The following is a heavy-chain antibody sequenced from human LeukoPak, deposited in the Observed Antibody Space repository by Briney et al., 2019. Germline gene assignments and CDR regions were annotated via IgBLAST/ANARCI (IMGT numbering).Heavy chain of an antibody. CDR3: ASRSYSGRPRAFDI. CDR1: GGSFSGYY. V-gene: IGHV4-34*01. J-gene: IGHJ3*02. CDR2: INHSGST. Sequence: SETLSLTCAVYGGSFSGYYWSWIRQPPVKGLEWIGEINHSGSTNYNPSLKSRVTISVDTSKNQFSLKLSSVTAADTAVYYCASRSYSGRPRAFDIWGQGTMVTVSS. D-gene: IGHD1-26*01.